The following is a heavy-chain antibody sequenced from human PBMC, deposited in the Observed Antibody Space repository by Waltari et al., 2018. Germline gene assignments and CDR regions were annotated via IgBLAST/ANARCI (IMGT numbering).Heavy chain of an antibody. D-gene: IGHD6-6*01. CDR3: ARDSRSPSYYYGMDV. CDR1: GLILSSYW. CDR2: IKEDGSEI. J-gene: IGHJ6*02. V-gene: IGHV3-7*01. Sequence: EVQLAESGGGLVQPGGSLSLSCAASGLILSSYWMTWVRQAPGKGLEWVANIKEDGSEIYYVDSVRGRFTVSRDNAKNSLFLQMTSLRVEDTAVYYCARDSRSPSYYYGMDVWGQGT.